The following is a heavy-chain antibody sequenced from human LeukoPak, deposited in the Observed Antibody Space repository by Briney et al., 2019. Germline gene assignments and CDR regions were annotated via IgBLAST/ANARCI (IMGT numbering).Heavy chain of an antibody. V-gene: IGHV3-30*18. D-gene: IGHD7-27*01. CDR1: GFTFSSYG. Sequence: GGSLRLSCAASGFTFSSYGMHWVRQAPGKGLEWVAVISYDGSNKYYADSVEGRFTISRDNSKNTLYLQMNSLRAEDTAVYCCAKDLNWGQPDYWGQGTLVTVSS. CDR3: AKDLNWGQPDY. J-gene: IGHJ4*02. CDR2: ISYDGSNK.